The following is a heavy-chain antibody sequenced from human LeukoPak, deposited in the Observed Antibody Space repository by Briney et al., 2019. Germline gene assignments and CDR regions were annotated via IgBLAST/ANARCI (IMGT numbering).Heavy chain of an antibody. V-gene: IGHV3-30*02. J-gene: IGHJ5*02. CDR1: GFTFSSYG. D-gene: IGHD3-10*01. CDR3: GKDPFLWFGELRGNWFEP. CDR2: IRYDGSNK. Sequence: PWGSLRLSCAASGFTFSSYGMHWVRQAPGKGLEGVTLIRYDGSNKYYADSVEGRFTISRDNSKHTLYLQMTSLRAEDTAVYYCGKDPFLWFGELRGNWFEPWGQGTLVTVSS.